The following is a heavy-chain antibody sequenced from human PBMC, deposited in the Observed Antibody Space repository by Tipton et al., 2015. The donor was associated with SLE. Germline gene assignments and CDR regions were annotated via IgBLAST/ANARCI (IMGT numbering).Heavy chain of an antibody. V-gene: IGHV4-59*01. J-gene: IGHJ4*02. CDR1: GGSISSYY. Sequence: TLSLTCTVSGGSISSYYWSWIRQPPGKGLEWIGYIYYSGSTNYNPSLKSRVTISVDTSKNQFSLKLSSVTAADTAVYCCARVSTVTTGYYFDYWGQGTLVTVSS. CDR2: IYYSGST. CDR3: ARVSTVTTGYYFDY. D-gene: IGHD4-17*01.